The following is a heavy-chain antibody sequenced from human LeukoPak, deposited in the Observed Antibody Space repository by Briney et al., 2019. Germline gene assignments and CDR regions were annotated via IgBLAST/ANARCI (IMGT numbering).Heavy chain of an antibody. D-gene: IGHD3-22*01. J-gene: IGHJ4*02. V-gene: IGHV3-30-3*01. CDR3: ARDGDYCDSSGYFDY. Sequence: GRSLRLSCAASGFTFSSYAMHWVRQAPGKGLERVAVISYDGSNKYYADSVKGRFTISRDNSKNTLYLQMNSPRAEDTAVYYCARDGDYCDSSGYFDYWGQGTLVTVSS. CDR1: GFTFSSYA. CDR2: ISYDGSNK.